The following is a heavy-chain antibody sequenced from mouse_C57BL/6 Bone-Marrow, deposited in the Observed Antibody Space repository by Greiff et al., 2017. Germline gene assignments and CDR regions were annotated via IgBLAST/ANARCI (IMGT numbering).Heavy chain of an antibody. CDR3: ARSPGGYFDY. V-gene: IGHV1-81*01. CDR2: IYPRSGNT. Sequence: VKLKESGAELARPGASVKLSCKASGYTFTSYGISWVKQRTGQGLEWIGEIYPRSGNTYYNEKFKGKATLTADKSSSTAYMELRSLTSEDSAVYFCARSPGGYFDYWGQGTTLTVSS. CDR1: GYTFTSYG. J-gene: IGHJ2*01.